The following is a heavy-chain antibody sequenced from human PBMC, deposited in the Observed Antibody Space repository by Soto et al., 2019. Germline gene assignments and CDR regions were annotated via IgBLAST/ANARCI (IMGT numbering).Heavy chain of an antibody. J-gene: IGHJ4*01. CDR2: TYYRSKWYN. V-gene: IGHV6-1*01. CDR1: GDSVSSNSAA. D-gene: IGHD3-10*01. Sequence: SQTLSLTCAISGDSVSSNSAAWNWIRQPPSRGLEWLGRTYYRSKWYNDYAVSVKSRITINPDTSKNQFSLHLNSVTPEDTAVYYCARDGPLSESYYNYFDYWGHGTLVTVSS. CDR3: ARDGPLSESYYNYFDY.